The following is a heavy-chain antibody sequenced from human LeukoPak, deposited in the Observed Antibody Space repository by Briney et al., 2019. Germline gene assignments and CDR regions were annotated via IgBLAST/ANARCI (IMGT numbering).Heavy chain of an antibody. D-gene: IGHD3-22*01. J-gene: IGHJ4*02. CDR1: GFTFTTYS. CDR3: ARDSRGGYDRIGYFDY. V-gene: IGHV3-21*01. CDR2: ISSSGGYI. Sequence: GGSLRLSCAASGFTFTTYSMNWVRQAPGKGLEWVSSISSSGGYIYYADSVKGRFTISRDNAKSSLYLQLNSLRAEDTAVYYCARDSRGGYDRIGYFDYWGQGTLVTVSS.